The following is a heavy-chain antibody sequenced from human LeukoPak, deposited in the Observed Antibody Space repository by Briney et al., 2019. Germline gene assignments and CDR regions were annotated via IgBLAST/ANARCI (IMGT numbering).Heavy chain of an antibody. Sequence: GASVKVSCKASGYSFTSNYIHWVRQAPGQGLEWMGMIYPSDGSTSYAQKFQGRVTVTRDTSTSTVHMELSRLRSDDTAVYYCARGDSSGYPPYWGQGTLVTVSS. CDR2: IYPSDGST. J-gene: IGHJ4*02. D-gene: IGHD3-22*01. V-gene: IGHV1-46*01. CDR1: GYSFTSNY. CDR3: ARGDSSGYPPY.